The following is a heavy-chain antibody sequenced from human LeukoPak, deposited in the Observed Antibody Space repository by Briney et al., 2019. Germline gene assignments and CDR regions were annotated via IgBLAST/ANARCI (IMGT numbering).Heavy chain of an antibody. CDR3: AKDSPPPNYYDSSGYFDY. D-gene: IGHD3-22*01. Sequence: GRSLRLSCAASGFTFSSYGMHWVRQAPGKGLEWVAVISYDGSNRYYADSVKGRFTISRDNSKNTLYLQMNSLRAEDTAVYYCAKDSPPPNYYDSSGYFDYWGQGTLVTVSS. J-gene: IGHJ4*02. CDR2: ISYDGSNR. V-gene: IGHV3-30*18. CDR1: GFTFSSYG.